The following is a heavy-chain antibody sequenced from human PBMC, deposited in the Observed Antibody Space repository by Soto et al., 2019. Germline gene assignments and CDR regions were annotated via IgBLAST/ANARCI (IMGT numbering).Heavy chain of an antibody. CDR3: ARRYGVAFDI. CDR2: IYYSGST. V-gene: IGHV4-59*08. D-gene: IGHD3-10*01. Sequence: SETLSLTCTVSGGSISSYYWSWIRQPPGKGLEWIGYIYYSGSTNYNPSLKSRVTISVDTSKNQFSLKLSSVTAADTAVYYCARRYGVAFDISGQGTMVTVSS. J-gene: IGHJ3*02. CDR1: GGSISSYY.